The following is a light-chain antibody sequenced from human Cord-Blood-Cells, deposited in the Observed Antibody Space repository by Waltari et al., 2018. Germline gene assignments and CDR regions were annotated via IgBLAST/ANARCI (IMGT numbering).Light chain of an antibody. Sequence: QSALTQPASVSGSPGQSITIPCTGTSSAVGGYNYVSWYQQHPGKAPKLMIYDVSKRPSWVSNRFSGSQSGNTASLTISGLQAEDEADYYCSSYTISSTWVFGGGTKLTVL. CDR3: SSYTISSTWV. J-gene: IGLJ3*02. CDR2: DVS. CDR1: SSAVGGYNY. V-gene: IGLV2-14*01.